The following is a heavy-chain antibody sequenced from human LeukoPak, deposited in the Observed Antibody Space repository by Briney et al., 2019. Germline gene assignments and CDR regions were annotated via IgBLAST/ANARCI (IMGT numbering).Heavy chain of an antibody. Sequence: GGSLRLSCAASGFTFSSYAMHWVRQAPGKGLEWVAVISYDGSNKYYADSVKGRFTISRDNSKNTLYLQMNSLRAEDTAVYYYAREGRELSSGWFDYWGQGTLVTVSS. J-gene: IGHJ4*02. CDR1: GFTFSSYA. CDR2: ISYDGSNK. V-gene: IGHV3-30-3*01. CDR3: AREGRELSSGWFDY. D-gene: IGHD6-19*01.